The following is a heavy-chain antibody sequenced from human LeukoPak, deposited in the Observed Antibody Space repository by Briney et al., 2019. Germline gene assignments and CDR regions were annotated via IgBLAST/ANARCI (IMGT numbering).Heavy chain of an antibody. CDR3: AREKCRSTSCYDAFDI. Sequence: GASVKVSCKASGYTFTSYGISWVRQAPGQGLEWMGWISAYNGNTNYAQKLQGRVTMTTDTSTSTAYMELRSLRSDDTAVYYCAREKCRSTSCYDAFDIWGQGTMVSVSS. V-gene: IGHV1-18*01. CDR2: ISAYNGNT. CDR1: GYTFTSYG. J-gene: IGHJ3*02. D-gene: IGHD2-2*01.